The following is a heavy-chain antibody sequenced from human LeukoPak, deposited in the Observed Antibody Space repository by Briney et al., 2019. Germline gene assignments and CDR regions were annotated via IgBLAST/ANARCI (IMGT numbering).Heavy chain of an antibody. CDR2: INTNTGNP. Sequence: ASVKVSCKASGYTFTSYAMNWVRQAPGQGLEWMGWINTNTGNPTYAQGFTGRFVFSLDTSVSTAYLQISSLKAEDTAVYYCARDQAAEATYYYYMDVWGKGTTVTVSS. D-gene: IGHD6-13*01. CDR3: ARDQAAEATYYYYMDV. CDR1: GYTFTSYA. J-gene: IGHJ6*03. V-gene: IGHV7-4-1*02.